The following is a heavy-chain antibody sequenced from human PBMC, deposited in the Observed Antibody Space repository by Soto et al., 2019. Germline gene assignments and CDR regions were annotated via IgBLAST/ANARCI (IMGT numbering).Heavy chain of an antibody. CDR1: GFTLSSYG. CDR3: AKRVAYSSSSAYLDY. J-gene: IGHJ4*02. V-gene: IGHV3-23*01. Sequence: GGSLRLSCAASGFTLSSYGMNWVRQPPGKGLEWVSSISDTGGNTFYTDSVKGRFTISRDNSKNTLYLQMNNLIADDTAVYYCAKRVAYSSSSAYLDYWGPGNLVTVS. CDR2: ISDTGGNT. D-gene: IGHD6-6*01.